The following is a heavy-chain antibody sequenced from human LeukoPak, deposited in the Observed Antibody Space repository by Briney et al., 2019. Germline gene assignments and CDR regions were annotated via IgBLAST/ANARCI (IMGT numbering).Heavy chain of an antibody. D-gene: IGHD6-19*01. V-gene: IGHV1-69*13. CDR3: ARDSSGVWADAFDI. CDR2: IIPIFGTA. Sequence: VASVKVSCKASGGTFSSYAISWVRQAPGQGLEWMGGIIPIFGTANYAQKFQGRVTITADESTSTAYMELSSLRSEDTAVYYCARDSSGVWADAFDIWGQGTMVTVPS. J-gene: IGHJ3*02. CDR1: GGTFSSYA.